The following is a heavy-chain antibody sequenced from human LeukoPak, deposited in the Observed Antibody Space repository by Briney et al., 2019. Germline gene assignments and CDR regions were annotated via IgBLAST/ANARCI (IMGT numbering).Heavy chain of an antibody. CDR3: AKSTYYYDSSGCDY. D-gene: IGHD3-22*01. V-gene: IGHV1-2*04. J-gene: IGHJ4*02. CDR2: INPNSGGT. Sequence: ASVKVSCKVYGYSLSSQSIHWVRQAPGQGLEWMGWINPNSGGTNYAQKFQGWVTMTRDTSISTAYMELSRLRSEDTAVYYCAKSTYYYDSSGCDYWGQGTLVTVSS. CDR1: GYSLSSQS.